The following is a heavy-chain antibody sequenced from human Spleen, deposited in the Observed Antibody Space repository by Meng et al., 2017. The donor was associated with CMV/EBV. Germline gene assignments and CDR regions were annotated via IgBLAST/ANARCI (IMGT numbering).Heavy chain of an antibody. CDR2: IYTSGST. J-gene: IGHJ4*02. CDR3: ARDGQPIAAAGRGEDYFDY. V-gene: IGHV4-59*10. CDR1: GGSISSYY. D-gene: IGHD6-13*01. Sequence: HVQPRHAGAGLSKPSETLSLTCAVYGGSISSYYWSWIRQPAGKGLELIGRIYTSGSTNYNPSLKSRVTMSVDTSKNQFSLKLSSVTAADTAVYYCARDGQPIAAAGRGEDYFDYWGQGTLVTVSS.